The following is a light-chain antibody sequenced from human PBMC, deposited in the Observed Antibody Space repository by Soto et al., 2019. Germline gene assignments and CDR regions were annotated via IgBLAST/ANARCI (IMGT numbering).Light chain of an antibody. CDR1: QSISSR. Sequence: DIQMTQSPSTLSASVGDRVTITCRSSQSISSRLAWYQQKPGKVPKLLIYKASSLESGVPSRFSGSGSGTEFTLTISSLQTDDFATYYCQPYDSYSWTFGQGTKVEI. CDR2: KAS. J-gene: IGKJ1*01. CDR3: QPYDSYSWT. V-gene: IGKV1-5*03.